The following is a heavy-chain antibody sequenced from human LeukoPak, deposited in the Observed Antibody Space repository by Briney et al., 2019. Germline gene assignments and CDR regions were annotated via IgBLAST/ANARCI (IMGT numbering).Heavy chain of an antibody. CDR1: GFTFSSYA. J-gene: IGHJ4*02. Sequence: GGSLRLSCAASGFTFSSYAMSWVRQAPGKGLEWVSVISGGGVSTYYADSVKGRFIISWDNAKKSLYLQMNSLRAEDTAVYYCARSGKIYFDWLLDYWGQGTLVTVSS. CDR2: ISGGGVST. V-gene: IGHV3-23*01. CDR3: ARSGKIYFDWLLDY. D-gene: IGHD3-9*01.